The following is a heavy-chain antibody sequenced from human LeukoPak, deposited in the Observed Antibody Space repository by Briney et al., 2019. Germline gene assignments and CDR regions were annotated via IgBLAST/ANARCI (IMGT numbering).Heavy chain of an antibody. Sequence: QPGGSLRLSCAASGLTFSDYWMSWVRQAPGKGLEWVANIKQDGSEKHYVDSLRGRFTISRDNAKNSLDLQMNSLRAEDTAVYFCARDLYYFDSSGYYASDLWGQGTLVTVSS. CDR2: IKQDGSEK. CDR1: GLTFSDYW. CDR3: ARDLYYFDSSGYYASDL. J-gene: IGHJ5*02. D-gene: IGHD3-22*01. V-gene: IGHV3-7*01.